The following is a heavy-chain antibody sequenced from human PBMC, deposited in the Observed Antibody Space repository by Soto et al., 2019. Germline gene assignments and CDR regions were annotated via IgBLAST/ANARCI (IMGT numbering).Heavy chain of an antibody. Sequence: QVQLVESGGGVVQPGRSQRLSCAASGFTFSDFDMHWVRQAPGKGLEWVAVISYRGSNKYYADSVKGRFTISRDNSNNMLYVQMDDLRPNDTAIYYCVKEAHRASRLEYWGRGTLVTVSS. V-gene: IGHV3-30*18. CDR2: ISYRGSNK. D-gene: IGHD6-6*01. CDR1: GFTFSDFD. J-gene: IGHJ4*02. CDR3: VKEAHRASRLEY.